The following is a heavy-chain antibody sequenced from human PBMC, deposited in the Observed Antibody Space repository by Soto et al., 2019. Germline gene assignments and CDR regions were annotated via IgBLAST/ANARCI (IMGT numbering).Heavy chain of an antibody. Sequence: EVQLVESGGGLVQPGGSLRLSCAASGFTFSSDWMHWVRQAPGKGLVWVSRIKSDGTRTTYADCVKGRFTISRDNAKDMLYLEMNRLRAEDTAVYFCACGNMMRGIMIRAYNGRDHWGQGTLVTVSS. CDR1: GFTFSSDW. D-gene: IGHD3-10*01. V-gene: IGHV3-74*01. CDR3: ACGNMMRGIMIRAYNGRDH. CDR2: IKSDGTRT. J-gene: IGHJ4*02.